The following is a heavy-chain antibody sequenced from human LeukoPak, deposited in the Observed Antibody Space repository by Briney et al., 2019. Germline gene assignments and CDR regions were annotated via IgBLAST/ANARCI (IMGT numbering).Heavy chain of an antibody. D-gene: IGHD5-12*01. CDR1: GYTFTSYY. V-gene: IGHV1-46*01. Sequence: ASVKVSCKASGYTFTSYYMHWVRQAPGQGLEWMGIINPSGGSTSYAQKFQGRVTMTRDMSTSTVYMELSSLRSEDTAVYYCARDSPRGYSGTETLVDYWGQGTLVTVSS. CDR2: INPSGGST. CDR3: ARDSPRGYSGTETLVDY. J-gene: IGHJ4*02.